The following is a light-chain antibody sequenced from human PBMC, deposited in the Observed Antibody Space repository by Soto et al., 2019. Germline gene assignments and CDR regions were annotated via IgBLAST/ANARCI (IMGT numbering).Light chain of an antibody. J-gene: IGLJ2*01. CDR3: QSYDSSLSAGV. V-gene: IGLV1-40*01. Sequence: QLVLTQPPSVSGAPGQRVTISCTGSSSNIGAGYDVHWYQQLPGTAPKLLIYGNSNRPSGVPDRFSGSKSGTSASLAITGLQAEDEADYYCQSYDSSLSAGVFGRGTKLTVL. CDR2: GNS. CDR1: SSNIGAGYD.